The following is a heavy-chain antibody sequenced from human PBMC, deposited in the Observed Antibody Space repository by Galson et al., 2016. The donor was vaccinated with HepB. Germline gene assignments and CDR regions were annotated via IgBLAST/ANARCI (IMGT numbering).Heavy chain of an antibody. J-gene: IGHJ4*02. CDR2: ISGSADSR. V-gene: IGHV3-11*04. CDR1: GFTFSHYF. CDR3: AREAPIAAPGANDC. Sequence: SLRLSCAASGFTFSHYFVSWIRQAPGKGLEWVSYISGSADSRRYADSVKGRFTISRDNSKNTLYLQMNSLRAEDTAIYYCAREAPIAAPGANDCWGQGTQVTVSS. D-gene: IGHD6-13*01.